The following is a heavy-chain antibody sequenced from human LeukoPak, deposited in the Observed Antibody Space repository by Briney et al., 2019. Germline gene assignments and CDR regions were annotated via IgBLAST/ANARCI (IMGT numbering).Heavy chain of an antibody. V-gene: IGHV4-34*11. CDR1: GGSFSGYY. Sequence: SETLSLTCAVYGGSFSGYYWSWIRQPPRKGLEWIGYVSSSGSTEYDPSLESRVTISLDTSKNQVSLNLNSVTAADTAIYFCARGHYDLAPWGQGILVTVSS. CDR2: VSSSGST. J-gene: IGHJ5*02. CDR3: ARGHYDLAP. D-gene: IGHD4-17*01.